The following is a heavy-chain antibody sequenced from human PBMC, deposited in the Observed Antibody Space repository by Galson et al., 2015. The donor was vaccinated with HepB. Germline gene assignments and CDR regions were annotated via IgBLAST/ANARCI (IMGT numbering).Heavy chain of an antibody. Sequence: SVKVSCKASGGTFSSYTISWVRQAPGQGLEWMGRIIPILGIANYAQKFQGRVTITADKSTSTAYMELSSLRSEDTAVYYCASEGGYCSGGSCYWGQGTLVTVSS. D-gene: IGHD2-15*01. CDR2: IIPILGIA. CDR3: ASEGGYCSGGSCY. V-gene: IGHV1-69*02. CDR1: GGTFSSYT. J-gene: IGHJ4*02.